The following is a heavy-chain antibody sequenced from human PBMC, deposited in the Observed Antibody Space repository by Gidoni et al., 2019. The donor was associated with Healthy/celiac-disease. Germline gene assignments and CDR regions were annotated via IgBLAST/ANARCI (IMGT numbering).Heavy chain of an antibody. CDR2: IRGRGGST. Sequence: GGGLVQPGGSLRLPSEASGSPFRSYARSWVGQAPGKGLEWVSVIRGRGGSTYYADAVKGRFTISRDNSKNTLYLQMNSLRAEDTAGYYCAKPGKGLIMVYAITYAFDIWGQGTMVTVSS. D-gene: IGHD2-8*01. J-gene: IGHJ3*02. CDR1: GSPFRSYA. CDR3: AKPGKGLIMVYAITYAFDI. V-gene: IGHV3-23*01.